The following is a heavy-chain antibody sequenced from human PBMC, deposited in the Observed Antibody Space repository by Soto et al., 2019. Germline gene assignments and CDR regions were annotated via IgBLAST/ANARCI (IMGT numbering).Heavy chain of an antibody. Sequence: WSLRLCCAVSVLSMSGSEMDWVRQASGKGLEWLGHIRSKANSYATAYAASVKGRFTISRDDSKNTAYLQMNSLKTEDTAVYYCTRPHYCSGGRCQADYWGQGTLVPVSS. CDR3: TRPHYCSGGRCQADY. CDR2: IRSKANSYAT. D-gene: IGHD2-15*01. V-gene: IGHV3-73*01. J-gene: IGHJ4*02. CDR1: VLSMSGSE.